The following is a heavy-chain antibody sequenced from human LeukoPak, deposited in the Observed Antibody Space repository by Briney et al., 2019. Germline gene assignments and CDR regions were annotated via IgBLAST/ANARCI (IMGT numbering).Heavy chain of an antibody. CDR2: IKQDGSEK. D-gene: IGHD3/OR15-3a*01. CDR1: GFTFSSYW. J-gene: IGHJ3*02. CDR3: ARDRAVTWTGSLHI. Sequence: PGGSLRLSCEASGFTFSSYWMSWVRQAPGKGLEYVANIKQDGSEKCYVDSVEGRFTISRDNAKNSLYLQMSSLRAEDTAVYYCARDRAVTWTGSLHIWGQGTMVTVSS. V-gene: IGHV3-7*01.